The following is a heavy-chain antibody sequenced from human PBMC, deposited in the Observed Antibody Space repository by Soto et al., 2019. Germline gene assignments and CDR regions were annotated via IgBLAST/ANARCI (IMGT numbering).Heavy chain of an antibody. CDR2: ISAYNGNT. Sequence: VKVSCKASGYTFTSYGISWVRQAPGQGLEWMGWISAYNGNTNYAQKLQGRVTMTTDTSTSTAYMELRSLRSDDTAVYYCAREGGYSYGLGYYYYGMDVWGQGTTVTVSS. CDR1: GYTFTSYG. J-gene: IGHJ6*02. CDR3: AREGGYSYGLGYYYYGMDV. V-gene: IGHV1-18*04. D-gene: IGHD5-18*01.